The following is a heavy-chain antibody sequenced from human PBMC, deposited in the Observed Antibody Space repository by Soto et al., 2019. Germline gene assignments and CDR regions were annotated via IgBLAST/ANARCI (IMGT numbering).Heavy chain of an antibody. CDR3: ARLASSRGHYNDSSGYRRYYFDY. Sequence: ASVKVSCNASGHTFTSYYMHWVRQAPGQGLEWMGIINPSGGSTSYAQKFQGRVTMTRDTSTSTVYMELSSLRSEDTAVYYCARLASSRGHYNDSSGYRRYYFDYWGQGTLVTVSS. CDR2: INPSGGST. D-gene: IGHD3-22*01. CDR1: GHTFTSYY. V-gene: IGHV1-46*01. J-gene: IGHJ4*02.